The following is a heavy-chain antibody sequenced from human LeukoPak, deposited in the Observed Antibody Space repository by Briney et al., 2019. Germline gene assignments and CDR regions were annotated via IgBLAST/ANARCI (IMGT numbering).Heavy chain of an antibody. J-gene: IGHJ4*02. CDR2: MSSDGNAM. Sequence: GRSLRLSCAASGFTFTAYLIHWLRQAPGKGLEWVAVMSSDGNAMFYADSVKGRFTISRDNSKNTLYLQMNSLRAEDTAVYYCVRESEYYFDHSASFDYWGQGTLVTVSS. V-gene: IGHV3-30-3*01. D-gene: IGHD3-22*01. CDR1: GFTFTAYL. CDR3: VRESEYYFDHSASFDY.